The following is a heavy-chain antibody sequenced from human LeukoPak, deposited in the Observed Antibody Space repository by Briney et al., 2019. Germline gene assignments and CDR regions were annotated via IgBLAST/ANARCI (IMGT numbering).Heavy chain of an antibody. CDR2: IYYGGST. V-gene: IGHV4-34*01. D-gene: IGHD4-11*01. J-gene: IGHJ4*02. CDR3: ARRLASSSDTFDY. CDR1: GGSFSGYY. Sequence: SETLSLTCAVYGGSFSGYYWSWIRQPPGKGLEWIGSIYYGGSTFYNPSLKNRVTISADTSKNQFSLNLSSVTAADTAVYYCARRLASSSDTFDYWGQGTLVTVSS.